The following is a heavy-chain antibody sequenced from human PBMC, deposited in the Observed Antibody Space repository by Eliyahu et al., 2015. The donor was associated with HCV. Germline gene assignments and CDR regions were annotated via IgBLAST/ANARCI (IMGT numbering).Heavy chain of an antibody. CDR1: GFTFSNYV. D-gene: IGHD4-11*01. Sequence: QVQLVESGGGVVQPGXSLRLSCAAXGFTFSNYVFHWVRQTPGKGLEWVAVVSDDGSTKYYADSVKGRFTISRDNSNNSLNLQMSSLRPEDTAVYYCARQWDYSDYFDYWGLGTLVTVSS. V-gene: IGHV3-30-3*01. J-gene: IGHJ4*02. CDR3: ARQWDYSDYFDY. CDR2: VSDDGSTK.